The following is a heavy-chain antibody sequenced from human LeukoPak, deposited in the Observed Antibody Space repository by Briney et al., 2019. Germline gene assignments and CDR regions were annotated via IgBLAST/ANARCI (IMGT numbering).Heavy chain of an antibody. CDR3: ARGAGHIVVVTAIDYYYMDV. CDR2: ISLSSTAI. CDR1: GFIFSTYN. V-gene: IGHV3-48*01. Sequence: PGGSLRLSCATSGFIFSTYNMNWVRQAPGKGLEWVSYISLSSTAIYYADSVKGRFTVSRDNAKNSLYLQMNSLRAEDTAVYYCARGAGHIVVVTAIDYYYMDVWGKGTTVTVSS. D-gene: IGHD2-21*02. J-gene: IGHJ6*03.